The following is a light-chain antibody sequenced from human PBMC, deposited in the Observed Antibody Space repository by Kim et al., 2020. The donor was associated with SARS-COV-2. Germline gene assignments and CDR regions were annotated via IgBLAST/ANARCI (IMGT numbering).Light chain of an antibody. CDR3: QQLNSYPSYT. V-gene: IGKV1-9*01. J-gene: IGKJ2*01. CDR1: QGISSY. Sequence: ASVGDRVTITCRARQGISSYLAWYQQKPGKAPKLLIYAASTLQSGVPSRFSGSGSGTDFTLTISSLQPEDFATYYCQQLNSYPSYTFGQGTKLEI. CDR2: AAS.